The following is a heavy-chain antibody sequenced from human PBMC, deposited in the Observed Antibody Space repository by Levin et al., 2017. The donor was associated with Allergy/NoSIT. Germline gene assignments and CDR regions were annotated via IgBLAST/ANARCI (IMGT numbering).Heavy chain of an antibody. Sequence: GGSLRLSCAASGFTFSSYAMHWVRQAPGKGLEWVAIISYDGRNKLYADPAKGRFTISRDNSKNTLYLQMNSLRADDTAVYYCARDDDDWNALSYYYGTDIWGQGTTVTVSS. V-gene: IGHV3-30*04. J-gene: IGHJ6*02. CDR1: GFTFSSYA. D-gene: IGHD1-1*01. CDR3: ARDDDDWNALSYYYGTDI. CDR2: ISYDGRNK.